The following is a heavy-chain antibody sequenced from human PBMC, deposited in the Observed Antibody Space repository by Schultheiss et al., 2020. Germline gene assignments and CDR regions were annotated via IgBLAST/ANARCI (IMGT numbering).Heavy chain of an antibody. J-gene: IGHJ4*02. D-gene: IGHD3-10*01. V-gene: IGHV3-30*03. CDR2: ISYDGSNK. CDR3: AADLADYGSGTE. Sequence: GGSLRLSCAASGFTFSSYGMHWVRQAPGKGLEWVAVISYDGSNKYYADSVKGRFTISRDNSKNTLSLQMNSLRAEDTAVYYCAADLADYGSGTEWGQGTLVTVSS. CDR1: GFTFSSYG.